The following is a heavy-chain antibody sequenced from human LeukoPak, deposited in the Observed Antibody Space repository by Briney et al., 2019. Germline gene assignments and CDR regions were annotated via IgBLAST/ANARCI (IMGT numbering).Heavy chain of an antibody. D-gene: IGHD3-22*01. CDR2: INPNSGGT. CDR1: GYTFTDSY. J-gene: IGHJ3*01. Sequence: ASVKVSCKASGYTFTDSYTHWVRQAPGQGLEWMGWINPNSGGTNYAQKFQGRVTMTRDTSISTAYMELSRLRSDDTAVYYCARDPQYYYDSSGPNGGPLWGQGTMVTVSS. CDR3: ARDPQYYYDSSGPNGGPL. V-gene: IGHV1-2*02.